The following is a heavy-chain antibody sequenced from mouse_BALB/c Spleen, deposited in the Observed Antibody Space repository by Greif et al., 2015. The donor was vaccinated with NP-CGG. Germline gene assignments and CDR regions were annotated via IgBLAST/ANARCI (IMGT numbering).Heavy chain of an antibody. CDR1: GFAFSSYD. CDR3: ARYDGYYYYAMDY. CDR2: ISSGGGST. V-gene: IGHV5-12-1*01. D-gene: IGHD2-3*01. Sequence: EVMLVESGGGLVKPGGSLKLSCAVSGFAFSSYDMSWVRQTPEKRLEWVAYISSGGGSTYYPDTVKGRFTISRDNAKNTLYLQMSSLKSEDTAMYYCARYDGYYYYAMDYWGQGTSVTVSS. J-gene: IGHJ4*01.